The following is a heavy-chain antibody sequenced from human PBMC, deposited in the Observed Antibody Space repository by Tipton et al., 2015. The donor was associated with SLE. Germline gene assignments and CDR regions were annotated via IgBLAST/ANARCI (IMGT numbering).Heavy chain of an antibody. J-gene: IGHJ3*02. CDR1: GGSISGGNYY. V-gene: IGHV4-61*09. CDR2: IYTSGST. CDR3: ATAERWATSEVYAFDI. Sequence: TLSLTCTVSGGSISGGNYYWSWIRQPAGKGLEWIGNIYTSGSTNYNPSLKSRVTISVDTSKNQFSLKLSSVAAADTAVYYCATAERWATSEVYAFDIWGQGTMVTVSS. D-gene: IGHD5-24*01.